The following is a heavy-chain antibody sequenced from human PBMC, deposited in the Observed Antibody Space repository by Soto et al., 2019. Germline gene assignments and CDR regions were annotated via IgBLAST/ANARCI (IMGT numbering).Heavy chain of an antibody. V-gene: IGHV3-33*01. D-gene: IGHD4-4*01. CDR1: GFTFSSYG. Sequence: GGSLRLSCAASGFTFSSYGMHWVRQAPGKGLEWVAVIWYDGSNKYYADSVKGRFTISRDNSKNTLYLQMNSLRAEDTAVYYCARDSMDYSNYEGPDYWGQGTLVTVSS. CDR3: ARDSMDYSNYEGPDY. J-gene: IGHJ4*02. CDR2: IWYDGSNK.